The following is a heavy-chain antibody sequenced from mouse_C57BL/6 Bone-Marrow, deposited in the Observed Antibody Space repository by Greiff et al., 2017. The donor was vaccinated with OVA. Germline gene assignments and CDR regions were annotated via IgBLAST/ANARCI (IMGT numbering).Heavy chain of an antibody. CDR3: ARAIYYGEEDY. J-gene: IGHJ2*01. D-gene: IGHD2-13*01. Sequence: QVQLQQSGAELVRPGTSVKVSCKASGYAFTNYLLEWVKQRPGQGLAWIGVFNPGSGGTNYNEKFQGRATLTADTSSSPAYMQLSSQTSEDSAGAFGARAIYYGEEDYWGQGTTLTVTS. CDR2: FNPGSGGT. CDR1: GYAFTNYL. V-gene: IGHV1-54*01.